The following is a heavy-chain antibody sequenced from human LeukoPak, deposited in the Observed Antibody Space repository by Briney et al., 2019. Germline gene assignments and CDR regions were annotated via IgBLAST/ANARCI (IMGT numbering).Heavy chain of an antibody. CDR1: GFTFSSYG. V-gene: IGHV3-30*02. J-gene: IGHJ4*02. Sequence: GGSLRLSCAASGFTFSSYGMHWVRQAPGKGLEWVAFIRYDGSNKYYADSVKGRFTISRDNSKNTLYLQMNSLRAEDTAVYYCAKDQDWIVVVPAAMDYWGQGTLVTVSS. CDR3: AKDQDWIVVVPAAMDY. D-gene: IGHD2-2*01. CDR2: IRYDGSNK.